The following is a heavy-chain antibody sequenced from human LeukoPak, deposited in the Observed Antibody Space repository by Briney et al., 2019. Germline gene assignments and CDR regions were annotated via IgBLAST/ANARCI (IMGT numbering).Heavy chain of an antibody. J-gene: IGHJ4*02. CDR3: ARAGAAFYGDYAFDY. CDR1: GGTFSSYA. D-gene: IGHD4-17*01. CDR2: IIPIFGTA. Sequence: GVSVKVSCKASGGTFSSYAISWVRQAPGQGLEWMGGIIPIFGTANYAQKFQGRVTITADESTSTAYMELSSMRSEDTAVYYCARAGAAFYGDYAFDYWGQGPLVTVSS. V-gene: IGHV1-69*13.